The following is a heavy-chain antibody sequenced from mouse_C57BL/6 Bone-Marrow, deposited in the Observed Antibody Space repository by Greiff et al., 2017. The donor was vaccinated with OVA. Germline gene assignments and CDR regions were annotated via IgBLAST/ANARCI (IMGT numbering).Heavy chain of an antibody. D-gene: IGHD1-1*01. CDR1: GYTFTDYY. CDR2: IYPGSGNT. Sequence: QVQLQQSGAELVRPGASVKLSCKASGYTFTDYYINWVKQRPGQGLEWIARIYPGSGNTYYNEKFKGKATLTAEKSSSTAYMQLSSLTSEDAAVYFCARDQVVAPMDYWGKGTSVTVSS. CDR3: ARDQVVAPMDY. J-gene: IGHJ4*01. V-gene: IGHV1-76*01.